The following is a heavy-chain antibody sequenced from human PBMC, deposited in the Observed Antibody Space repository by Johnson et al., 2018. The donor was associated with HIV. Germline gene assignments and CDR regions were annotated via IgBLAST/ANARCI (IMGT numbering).Heavy chain of an antibody. CDR1: GFTVSSNY. Sequence: VQLVESGGGLVQPGGSLRLSCAASGFTVSSNYMSWVRQAPGKGLEWVANIKQDGREKYDVDSVKGRFTISRDNSKNTLYLQMNSLRAEDTAVFYCAKDEGYGKFDAFDIWGQGTIVTVSS. D-gene: IGHD5-18*01. J-gene: IGHJ3*02. CDR3: AKDEGYGKFDAFDI. CDR2: IKQDGREK. V-gene: IGHV3-7*03.